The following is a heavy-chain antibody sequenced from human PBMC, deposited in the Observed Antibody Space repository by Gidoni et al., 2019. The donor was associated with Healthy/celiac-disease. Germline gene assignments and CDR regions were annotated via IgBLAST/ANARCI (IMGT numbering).Heavy chain of an antibody. Sequence: QVQLQESGPGLVKPSETLSLTCTVSGGSISSYYWSWIRQPPGKGLEWIGYIYYSGSTNYNPSLKSRVTISVDTSKNQFSLKLSSVTAADTAVYYCARHSGYDFSQWDYWGQGTLVTVSS. D-gene: IGHD5-12*01. V-gene: IGHV4-59*08. CDR2: IYYSGST. CDR3: ARHSGYDFSQWDY. CDR1: GGSISSYY. J-gene: IGHJ4*02.